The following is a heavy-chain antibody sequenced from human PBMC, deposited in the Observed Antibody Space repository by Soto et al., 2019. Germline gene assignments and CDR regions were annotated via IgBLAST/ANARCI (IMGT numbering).Heavy chain of an antibody. CDR2: INEDGSYT. CDR3: SRGSSGWAGVDY. D-gene: IGHD6-19*01. CDR1: EFTFRSYW. J-gene: IGHJ4*02. V-gene: IGHV3-74*01. Sequence: EVQLEESGGGLVQPGGSLRVSCIASEFTFRSYWMHWVRQAPGKGLVWVSRINEDGSYTDYADSVKGRFTISRDNAKNPLFLQMNSLRAEDTAIYYCSRGSSGWAGVDYWGPGTLVTVSS.